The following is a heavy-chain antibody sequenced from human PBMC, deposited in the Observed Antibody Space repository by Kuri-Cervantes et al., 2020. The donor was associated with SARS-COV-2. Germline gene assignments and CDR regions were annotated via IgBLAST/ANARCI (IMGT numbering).Heavy chain of an antibody. V-gene: IGHV3-15*01. Sequence: GGSLRLSCAASGFTFSNAWMSWVRQAPGKGLEWVGRIKSKTDGGTTDYAAPVKGRFTISRDDSKNTLYLQMNSLKTEDTAVYYCAREGAISGAFDIWGQGTVVTVSS. CDR3: AREGAISGAFDI. J-gene: IGHJ3*02. D-gene: IGHD2-2*01. CDR2: IKSKTDGGTT. CDR1: GFTFSNAW.